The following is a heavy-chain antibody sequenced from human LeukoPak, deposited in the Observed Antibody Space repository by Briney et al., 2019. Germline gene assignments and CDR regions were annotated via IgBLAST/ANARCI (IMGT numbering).Heavy chain of an antibody. Sequence: ASVKVSCKASGGTFSSYAINWVRQATGQGLEWMGWMNPNSGNTGYAQKFQGRVTMTRNTSISTAYMELSSLRSEDTAVYYCARGAIIVGATSPPYYSDYWGQGALVTVSS. CDR2: MNPNSGNT. D-gene: IGHD1-26*01. CDR3: ARGAIIVGATSPPYYSDY. CDR1: GGTFSSYA. V-gene: IGHV1-8*02. J-gene: IGHJ4*02.